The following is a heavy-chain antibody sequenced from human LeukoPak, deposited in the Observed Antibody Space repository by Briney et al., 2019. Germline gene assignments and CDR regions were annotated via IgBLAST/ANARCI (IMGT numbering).Heavy chain of an antibody. V-gene: IGHV3-33*01. Sequence: GGSLRLSCAASGFTFSSYGMHWVRQAPGKGLEWVAVIWYDGSNKYYADSVKGRFTISRDNSKNTLYLQMNSLRAEDTAVYYCARDSSDVLLWFGEFSDAFDIWGQGTMVTVSS. CDR3: ARDSSDVLLWFGEFSDAFDI. J-gene: IGHJ3*02. D-gene: IGHD3-10*01. CDR1: GFTFSSYG. CDR2: IWYDGSNK.